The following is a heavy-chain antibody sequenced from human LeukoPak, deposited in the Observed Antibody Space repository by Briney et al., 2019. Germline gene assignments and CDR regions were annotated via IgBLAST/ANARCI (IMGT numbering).Heavy chain of an antibody. V-gene: IGHV3-53*05. CDR2: IYSGGST. D-gene: IGHD3-9*01. J-gene: IGHJ3*02. CDR3: ARSSRYFSPLAAFDI. Sequence: GGSLRLSCAASGFTVSSKCMSWVRQAPGKGLEWVSVIYSGGSTYYADSVKGRFTISRDNSKNTLYLQMNSLRAEDTAVYYCARSSRYFSPLAAFDIWGQGTMVTVSS. CDR1: GFTVSSKC.